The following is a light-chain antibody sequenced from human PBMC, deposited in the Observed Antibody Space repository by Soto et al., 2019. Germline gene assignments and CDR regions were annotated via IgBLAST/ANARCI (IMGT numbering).Light chain of an antibody. V-gene: IGKV1-39*01. J-gene: IGKJ3*01. Sequence: DIQMTQSPSSLSASVGDRVTITCRASQTISIFLNWYQQKPGKAPKLLIYGASTLQGGVPSRFSGSGSGTDFTLTISRLQPEDFATYYCQRSYGYPRFTLGPGTKVDIK. CDR2: GAS. CDR1: QTISIF. CDR3: QRSYGYPRFT.